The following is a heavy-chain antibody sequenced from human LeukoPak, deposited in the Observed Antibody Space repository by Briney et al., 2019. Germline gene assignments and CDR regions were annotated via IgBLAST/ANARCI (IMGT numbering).Heavy chain of an antibody. D-gene: IGHD5-24*01. V-gene: IGHV1-18*01. CDR1: GYTFASYG. CDR3: ARAPQMATIVDFDY. J-gene: IGHJ4*02. Sequence: ASVKDSCKASGYTFASYGITWVRQAPGQGLEWMGWISAYNGNTNYAQKFQGRVTMTTDTSTSTAYMELRSLRSDDTAVYYCARAPQMATIVDFDYWGQGTLVTVSS. CDR2: ISAYNGNT.